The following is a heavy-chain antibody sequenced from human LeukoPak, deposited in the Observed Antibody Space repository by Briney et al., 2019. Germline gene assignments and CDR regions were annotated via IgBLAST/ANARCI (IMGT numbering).Heavy chain of an antibody. Sequence: ASVKVSCKASGYTFTGYYMHWVRQAPGQGLEWMGWINPNSGGTNYAQKFRGRVTMTRDTSISTAYMELSRLRSDDTAVYYCACGIQLWDPLDYWGQGTLVTVSS. CDR1: GYTFTGYY. J-gene: IGHJ4*02. V-gene: IGHV1-2*02. CDR3: ACGIQLWDPLDY. CDR2: INPNSGGT. D-gene: IGHD5-18*01.